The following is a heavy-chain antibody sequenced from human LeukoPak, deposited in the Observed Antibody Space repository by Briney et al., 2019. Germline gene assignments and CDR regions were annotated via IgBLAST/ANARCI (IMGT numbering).Heavy chain of an antibody. Sequence: GASVKVSCKASGYIFTTYAMHWVRQAPGQRLEWMGWINAGNGNTKYSQKFQGRVTITRDTSASTAYMELSSLTSEDTAVYYCAGDQSSSSWFHFDYWGQGTLVTVSS. CDR2: INAGNGNT. CDR1: GYIFTTYA. CDR3: AGDQSSSSWFHFDY. V-gene: IGHV1-3*01. J-gene: IGHJ4*02. D-gene: IGHD6-13*01.